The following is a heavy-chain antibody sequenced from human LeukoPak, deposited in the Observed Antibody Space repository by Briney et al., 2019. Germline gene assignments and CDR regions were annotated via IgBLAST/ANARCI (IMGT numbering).Heavy chain of an antibody. J-gene: IGHJ4*02. CDR3: ARDTLLRYFDWLFTPYYFDY. CDR2: INPNSGGT. Sequence: ASVKVSCKASGYTFTGYYMHWVRQAPGQGLEWMGWINPNSGGTNYAQNFQGRVTMTRDTSISTAYMELSRLRSDDTAVYYCARDTLLRYFDWLFTPYYFDYWGQGTLVTVSS. D-gene: IGHD3-9*01. CDR1: GYTFTGYY. V-gene: IGHV1-2*02.